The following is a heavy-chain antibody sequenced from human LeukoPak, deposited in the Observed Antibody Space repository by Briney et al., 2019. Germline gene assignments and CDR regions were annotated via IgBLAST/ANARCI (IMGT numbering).Heavy chain of an antibody. V-gene: IGHV3-23*01. Sequence: PGGSLRLSCAASGFTFSSYVMSWVRQAPGKGLEWVSAISGGGGSTYYADSVKGRFTISRDNSRNTLYLQMNSLRAEDTAVYYCAKDTVLVVADFDYWGQGTLVTVSS. CDR1: GFTFSSYV. J-gene: IGHJ4*02. CDR2: ISGGGGST. D-gene: IGHD2-15*01. CDR3: AKDTVLVVADFDY.